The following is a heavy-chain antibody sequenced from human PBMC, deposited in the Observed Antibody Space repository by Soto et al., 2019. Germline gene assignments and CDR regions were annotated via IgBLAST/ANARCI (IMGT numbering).Heavy chain of an antibody. V-gene: IGHV4-61*01. CDR2: IDNSGST. D-gene: IGHD5-12*01. CDR1: GGSVSSGSYY. CDR3: ARADIVNTGFFDY. J-gene: IGHJ4*02. Sequence: SETLSLTCTVSGGSVSSGSYYWSWIRQPPGKGLEWIGHIDNSGSTKYNPSLKSRVTISADTSKNNFSLKLSSVTAADTAVFYCARADIVNTGFFDYWGQGTLITV.